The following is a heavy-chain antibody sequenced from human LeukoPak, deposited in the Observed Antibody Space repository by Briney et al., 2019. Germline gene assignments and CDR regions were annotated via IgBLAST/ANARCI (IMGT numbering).Heavy chain of an antibody. CDR2: ISSTSSYK. V-gene: IGHV3-21*01. J-gene: IGHJ5*02. CDR3: ARGELVPAGWEDTATLNWFDP. D-gene: IGHD5-18*01. Sequence: GGSLRLSCEASGFTFSSYSMKWVRQAPGKGLEWVSCISSTSSYKYYADSVKGRFTISRDNAKNSLYLQMNSLRAEDTAVYYCARGELVPAGWEDTATLNWFDPWGQGTLVTVSS. CDR1: GFTFSSYS.